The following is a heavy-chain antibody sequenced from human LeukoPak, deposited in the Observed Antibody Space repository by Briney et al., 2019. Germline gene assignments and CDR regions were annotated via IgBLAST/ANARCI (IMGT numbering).Heavy chain of an antibody. Sequence: PSETLSLTCAVYGGSFSGYYWSWIRQPPGKGLEWIGEINHSGSTNYNPSLKSRVTISVDTSKNQFSLKLSSVTAADTAVYYCARELYSSGWVDYWGQGTLVTVSS. CDR3: ARELYSSGWVDY. V-gene: IGHV4-34*01. CDR1: GGSFSGYY. D-gene: IGHD6-19*01. J-gene: IGHJ4*02. CDR2: INHSGST.